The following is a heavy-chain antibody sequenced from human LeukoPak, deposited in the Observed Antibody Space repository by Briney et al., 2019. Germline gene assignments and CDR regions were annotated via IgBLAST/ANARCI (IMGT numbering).Heavy chain of an antibody. D-gene: IGHD4-11*01. CDR2: INHSGST. Sequence: SETLSLTCTVSGGSISSSSYYWGWIRQPPGKGLEWIGEINHSGSTNYNPSLKSRVTISVDTSKNQFSLKLSSVTAADTAVYYCARGLTTVTHPGGMDVWGKGTTVTVSS. CDR1: GGSISSSSYY. V-gene: IGHV4-39*07. J-gene: IGHJ6*04. CDR3: ARGLTTVTHPGGMDV.